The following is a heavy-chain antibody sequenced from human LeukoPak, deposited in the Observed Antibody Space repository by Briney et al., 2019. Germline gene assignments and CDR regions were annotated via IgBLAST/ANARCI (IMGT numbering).Heavy chain of an antibody. V-gene: IGHV3-48*04. J-gene: IGHJ4*02. CDR2: ISSSGSTI. Sequence: GGSLRLSCAASGFTFSSYWMNWIRQAPGKGLEWVSYISSSGSTIYYADSVKGRFTISRDNAKNSLYLQMNSLRAEDTAVYYCARGNSLIHFDSWGQGTLVTVSS. CDR3: ARGNSLIHFDS. D-gene: IGHD2/OR15-2a*01. CDR1: GFTFSSYW.